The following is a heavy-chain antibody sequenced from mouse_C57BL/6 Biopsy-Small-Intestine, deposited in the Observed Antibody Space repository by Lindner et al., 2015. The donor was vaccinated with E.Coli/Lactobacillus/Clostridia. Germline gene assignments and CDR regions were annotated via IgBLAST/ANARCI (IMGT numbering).Heavy chain of an antibody. CDR2: ISGYNGDT. D-gene: IGHD1-3*01. CDR1: GYTFTNYG. V-gene: IGHV1-79*01. J-gene: IGHJ4*01. CDR3: ARDVDIIMSPDIRPFDY. Sequence: SVKVSCKTSGYTFTNYGISWVRQAPGQGLEYVGWISGYNGDTNYAQRLQGRVSMTTDTSTGTAYMELRSLRSDDTAVYFCARDVDIIMSPDIRPFDYWGQGTLVTVSS.